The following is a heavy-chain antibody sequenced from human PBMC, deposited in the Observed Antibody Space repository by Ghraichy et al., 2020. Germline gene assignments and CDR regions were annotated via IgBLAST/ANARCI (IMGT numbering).Heavy chain of an antibody. CDR2: IYYTGST. CDR3: ARPLRQWTQNDAFDI. CDR1: GVSISDFY. D-gene: IGHD6-19*01. J-gene: IGHJ3*02. Sequence: SETLSLTCTVSGVSISDFYWTWIRQPPGKGLEWIGYIYYTGSTNYNPSLKSRVTISVDTSKNQFSLRLTSVTAADTAVYYCARPLRQWTQNDAFDIWGQGTMVTVSS. V-gene: IGHV4-59*08.